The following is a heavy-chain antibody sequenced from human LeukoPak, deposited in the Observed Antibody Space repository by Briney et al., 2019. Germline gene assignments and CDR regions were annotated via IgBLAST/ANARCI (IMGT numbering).Heavy chain of an antibody. D-gene: IGHD3-10*01. V-gene: IGHV4-34*01. CDR3: ARGYGSGSYYRH. CDR1: GGSFSGYY. J-gene: IGHJ4*02. Sequence: PSETLSPTCAVYGGSFSGYYWSWIRQPPGKGLEWIGEINHSGSTNYNPSLKSRVTISVDTSKNQFSLKLSSVTAADTAVYYCARGYGSGSYYRHWGQGTLVIVSS. CDR2: INHSGST.